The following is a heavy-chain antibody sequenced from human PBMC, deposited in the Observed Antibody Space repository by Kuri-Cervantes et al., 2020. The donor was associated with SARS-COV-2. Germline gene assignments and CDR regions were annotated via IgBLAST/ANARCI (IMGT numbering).Heavy chain of an antibody. CDR2: INSDGSST. CDR1: GFTFSSYW. D-gene: IGHD3-3*01. V-gene: IGHV3-74*01. Sequence: GGSLRLSCAASGFTFSSYWMHWVRQAPGKGLVWVSRINSDGSSTSYADSVKGRFTISRDNAKNTLYLQMNSLRAEDTAVYYCAKAKGITIFGVVSLPHGYFDLWGRGTLVTVSS. CDR3: AKAKGITIFGVVSLPHGYFDL. J-gene: IGHJ2*01.